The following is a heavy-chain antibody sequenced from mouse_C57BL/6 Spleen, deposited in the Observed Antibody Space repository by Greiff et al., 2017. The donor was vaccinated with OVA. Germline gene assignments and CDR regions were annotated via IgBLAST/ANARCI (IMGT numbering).Heavy chain of an antibody. CDR1: GYAFTNYL. CDR2: INPGSGGT. CDR3: ARGHYYGSSYRYFDV. D-gene: IGHD1-1*01. V-gene: IGHV1-54*01. J-gene: IGHJ1*03. Sequence: QVQLKESGAELVRPGTSVKVSCKASGYAFTNYLIEWVKQRPGQGLEWIGVINPGSGGTNYNEKFKGKATLTADKSSSTAYMQLSSLTSEDSAVYFCARGHYYGSSYRYFDVWGTGTTVTVSS.